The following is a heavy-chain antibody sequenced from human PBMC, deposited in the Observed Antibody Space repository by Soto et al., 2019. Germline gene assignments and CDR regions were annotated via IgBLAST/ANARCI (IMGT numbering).Heavy chain of an antibody. D-gene: IGHD6-19*01. Sequence: VQLVESGGGVVQPGRSLRLSCAASGFTFSDYAMHWVRQAPGNGLEWVAVVSHDGRNTHYADSVKGRFTISRDSSKNTVSLEMTSRRAEDTAVYYCAKGGRQWLVTSDFNYWGQGALVTVSS. CDR3: AKGGRQWLVTSDFNY. CDR1: GFTFSDYA. V-gene: IGHV3-30*18. J-gene: IGHJ4*02. CDR2: VSHDGRNT.